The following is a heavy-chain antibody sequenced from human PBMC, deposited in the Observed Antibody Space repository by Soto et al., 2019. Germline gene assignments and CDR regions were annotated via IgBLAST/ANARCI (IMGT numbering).Heavy chain of an antibody. D-gene: IGHD3-3*01. V-gene: IGHV5-51*01. CDR2: IYPGDSDT. CDR1: GSSFTNYW. J-gene: IGHJ3*01. Sequence: PGESLKISCQGSGSSFTNYWIAWVRQMPGKGLEWMGIIYPGDSDTRYSPSFRGQVTMSADKSISTAYLQWSSLKASDTAMYYCASRPRNEWYSWGQGTMVTVSS. CDR3: ASRPRNEWYS.